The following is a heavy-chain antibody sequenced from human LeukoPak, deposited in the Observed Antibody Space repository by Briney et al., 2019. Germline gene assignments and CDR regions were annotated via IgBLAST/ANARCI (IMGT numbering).Heavy chain of an antibody. J-gene: IGHJ4*02. Sequence: GASVKVSCKASGYPFASYGISWVRQAPGQGLEWMGWISAYKGNTNYAQKLQGRVTMTTDTSTSTAYMELRSLRSDDTAVYYCARKRYFDWLSGYYFDYWGQGTLVTVSS. CDR3: ARKRYFDWLSGYYFDY. CDR2: ISAYKGNT. CDR1: GYPFASYG. V-gene: IGHV1-18*01. D-gene: IGHD3-9*01.